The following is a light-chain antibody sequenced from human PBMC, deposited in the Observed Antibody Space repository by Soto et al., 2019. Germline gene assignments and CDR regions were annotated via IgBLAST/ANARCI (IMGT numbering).Light chain of an antibody. CDR3: QQYYNWPPLT. Sequence: ILMTQSPATLSVSPGERATLSCRASQNVGSHVAWYQQKPGQAPRLFIYGASTRATGIPARFSGSGSGTEFTLTISSLQSEDFAIDYCQQYYNWPPLTFGGGTKVEIQ. CDR1: QNVGSH. CDR2: GAS. V-gene: IGKV3-15*01. J-gene: IGKJ4*01.